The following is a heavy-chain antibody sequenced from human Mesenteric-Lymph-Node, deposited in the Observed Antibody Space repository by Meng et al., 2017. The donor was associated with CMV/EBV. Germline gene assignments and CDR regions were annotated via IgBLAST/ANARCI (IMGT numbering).Heavy chain of an antibody. CDR3: ARDLISRPAASHYYYYGMDV. D-gene: IGHD2-2*01. Sequence: ASVKVSCKVSGYTLTELSMHWVRQAPGKGLEWMGGFDPEDGETIYAQKFQGRVTMTEDTSTDTAYMELSSLRSEDTAVYYCARDLISRPAASHYYYYGMDVWGQGTTVTVSS. J-gene: IGHJ6*02. CDR1: GYTLTELS. CDR2: FDPEDGET. V-gene: IGHV1-24*01.